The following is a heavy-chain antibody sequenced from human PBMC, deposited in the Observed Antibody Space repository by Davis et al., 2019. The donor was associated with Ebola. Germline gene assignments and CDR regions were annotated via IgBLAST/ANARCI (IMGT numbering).Heavy chain of an antibody. V-gene: IGHV4-59*08. D-gene: IGHD1-14*01. Sequence: MPSETLSLTCTVSEVHIYSYYWNWIRQAPGEGLEWIGQIDYRGSTDYNPSLKGRVTMSIDTSKTQFSLNLNSVTAADTAVYHCARHHASDIRKMDVWGQGTTVTVSS. J-gene: IGHJ6*02. CDR2: IDYRGST. CDR1: EVHIYSYY. CDR3: ARHHASDIRKMDV.